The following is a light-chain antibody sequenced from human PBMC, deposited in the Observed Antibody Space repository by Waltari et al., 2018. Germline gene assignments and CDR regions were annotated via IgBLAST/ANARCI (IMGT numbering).Light chain of an antibody. CDR2: AVI. V-gene: IGLV2-23*02. CDR3: CSYAGSSTHVV. CDR1: SSHVGSSNL. J-gene: IGLJ2*01. Sequence: QSALTQPASVSGSPGQSITISCTGTSSHVGSSNLVSCYQQLPGKAPKLMIYAVIKRPSGVSNRFSGSKSGNTASLTISGLQAEDEADYYCCSYAGSSTHVVFGGGTKLTVL.